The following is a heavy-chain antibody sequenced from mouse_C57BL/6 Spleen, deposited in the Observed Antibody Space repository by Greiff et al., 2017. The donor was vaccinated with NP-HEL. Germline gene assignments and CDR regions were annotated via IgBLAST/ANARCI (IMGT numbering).Heavy chain of an antibody. D-gene: IGHD1-1*01. Sequence: EVQLQQSGAELVRPGASVKLSCTASGFNIKDDYMHWVKQRPEQGLEWIGWIDPENGDTEYASKFQGKATITTDTSSNTAYLQLSSLTSEDTAVYYCTTGWVGAYWGQGTLVTVSA. CDR1: GFNIKDDY. V-gene: IGHV14-4*01. J-gene: IGHJ3*01. CDR2: IDPENGDT. CDR3: TTGWVGAY.